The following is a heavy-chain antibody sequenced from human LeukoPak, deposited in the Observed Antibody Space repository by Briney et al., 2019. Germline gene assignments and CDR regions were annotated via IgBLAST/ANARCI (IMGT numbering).Heavy chain of an antibody. CDR3: ARGREYQLLNPSDY. V-gene: IGHV3-21*01. Sequence: GGSLRLSCAASGFTFSSYSMNWVRQAPGKGLKGVSSISSSSSYIYYADSVKGRFTISRDNAKNSLYLQMNSLRAEDTAVYYCARGREYQLLNPSDYWGQGTLVTVSS. CDR2: ISSSSSYI. CDR1: GFTFSSYS. D-gene: IGHD2-2*01. J-gene: IGHJ4*02.